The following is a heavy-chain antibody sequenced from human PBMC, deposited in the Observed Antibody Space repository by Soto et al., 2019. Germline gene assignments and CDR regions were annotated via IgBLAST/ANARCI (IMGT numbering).Heavy chain of an antibody. CDR2: INSDGSST. CDR1: GFTFSSYW. Sequence: PGGSLRLSCAASGFTFSSYWMHWVRQAPGKGLVWVSRINSDGSSTSYADSVKGRFTISRDNSKNTLYLQMNSLRAEDTAVYYCAKRAVAGTFDYYYYGMDVWGQGTTVTVSS. D-gene: IGHD6-19*01. J-gene: IGHJ6*02. CDR3: AKRAVAGTFDYYYYGMDV. V-gene: IGHV3-74*01.